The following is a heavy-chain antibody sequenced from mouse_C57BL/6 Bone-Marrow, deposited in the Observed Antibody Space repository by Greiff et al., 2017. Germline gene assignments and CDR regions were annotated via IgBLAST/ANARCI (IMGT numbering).Heavy chain of an antibody. CDR1: GFTFSDFY. D-gene: IGHD2-4*01. V-gene: IGHV7-1*01. CDR3: ARDADDYDWFAF. CDR2: SRNKANDYTT. Sequence: EVQRVESGGGLVQSGRSLRLSCATSGFTFSDFYMEWVRQAPGKGLEWIAASRNKANDYTTEYSASVKGRFIVSRDTSQSTLYLQMNGLRAEDTAIYYCARDADDYDWFAFWGQGTLVTVSA. J-gene: IGHJ3*01.